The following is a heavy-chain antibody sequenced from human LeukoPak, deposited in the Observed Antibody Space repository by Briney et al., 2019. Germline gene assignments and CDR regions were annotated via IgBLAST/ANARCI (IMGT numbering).Heavy chain of an antibody. CDR2: ISYDGSNK. Sequence: PGGSLRLSCAASGFTFSSYAMHWVRQAPGKGLEWVAVISYDGSNKYYADSVKGRFTISRDNSKNTLYLQMNSLRAEDTAVYYCARDRSSGYLDYWGQGTLVTVSS. D-gene: IGHD3-22*01. J-gene: IGHJ4*02. CDR1: GFTFSSYA. V-gene: IGHV3-30-3*01. CDR3: ARDRSSGYLDY.